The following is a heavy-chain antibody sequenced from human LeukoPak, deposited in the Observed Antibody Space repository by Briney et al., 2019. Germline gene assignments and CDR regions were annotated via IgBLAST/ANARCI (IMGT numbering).Heavy chain of an antibody. V-gene: IGHV4-59*01. Sequence: SETLSLTCTVSGGSISSYYWTWIRQPPGKGLEWIGYIYYSGSTNYNPSLKSRVTISVDTSKNQFSLKLTSVTAADTAVYYCARGVNSGYFDYCGQGALVTVSS. CDR1: GGSISSYY. J-gene: IGHJ4*02. D-gene: IGHD1-26*01. CDR3: ARGVNSGYFDY. CDR2: IYYSGST.